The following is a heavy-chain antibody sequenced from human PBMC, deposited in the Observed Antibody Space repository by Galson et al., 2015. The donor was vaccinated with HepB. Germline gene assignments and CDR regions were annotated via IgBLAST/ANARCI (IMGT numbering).Heavy chain of an antibody. D-gene: IGHD3-3*01. Sequence: SVKVSCKASGYTFSSYYMHWVRQAPGQGLEWMGIINPSGGSTSYAQKFQGRVTMTRDTSTSTVNMELSSLRSEDTAVYYCARGGSGYLYYYYGMDVWGQGTTVTVSS. V-gene: IGHV1-46*01. CDR1: GYTFSSYY. J-gene: IGHJ6*02. CDR2: INPSGGST. CDR3: ARGGSGYLYYYYGMDV.